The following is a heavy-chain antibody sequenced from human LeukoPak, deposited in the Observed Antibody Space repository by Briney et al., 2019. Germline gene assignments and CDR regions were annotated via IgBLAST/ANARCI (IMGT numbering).Heavy chain of an antibody. CDR1: GGTFSSYA. J-gene: IGHJ4*02. D-gene: IGHD3-10*01. CDR3: ARDLEIRGAYYFDY. V-gene: IGHV1-69*13. Sequence: SVKVSCKASGGTFSSYAISWVRQAPGQGLEWMGGIIPIFGTANYAQKFQGRVAITADESTSTAYMELSSLRSEDTAVYYCARDLEIRGAYYFDYWGQGTLVTVSS. CDR2: IIPIFGTA.